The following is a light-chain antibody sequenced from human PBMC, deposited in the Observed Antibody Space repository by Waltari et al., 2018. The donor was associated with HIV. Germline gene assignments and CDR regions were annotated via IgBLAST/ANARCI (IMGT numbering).Light chain of an antibody. J-gene: IGLJ2*01. V-gene: IGLV2-8*01. CDR3: SSYAGSNNYVV. CDR1: SSDVGGYHY. Sequence: QSALTQPPSASGSPGQPVTIARTATSSDVGGYHYVPSYQQYPGKAPKLMIYEVTKRPSGVPDRFSGSKSGNTASLTVSGLQAEDEADYYCSSYAGSNNYVVFGGGTRLTVL. CDR2: EVT.